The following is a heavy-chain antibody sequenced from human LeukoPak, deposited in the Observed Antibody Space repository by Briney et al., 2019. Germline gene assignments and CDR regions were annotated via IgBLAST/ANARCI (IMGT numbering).Heavy chain of an antibody. D-gene: IGHD1-26*01. CDR2: INSDGSST. Sequence: GGSLRLSCAASGFTFSRDWMHWVRQAPGKGLVWVSRINSDGSSTNYADSMKGRFTISRDNAKNTLYPQMNSLRAEDTAVYYCGRALGSYFDYWGQGTLVTVSS. CDR1: GFTFSRDW. CDR3: GRALGSYFDY. J-gene: IGHJ4*02. V-gene: IGHV3-74*01.